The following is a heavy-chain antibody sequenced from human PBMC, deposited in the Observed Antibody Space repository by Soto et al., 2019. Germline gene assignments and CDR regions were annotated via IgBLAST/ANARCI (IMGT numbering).Heavy chain of an antibody. CDR1: GFTFTNSA. Sequence: SVKVSCKASGFTFTNSAVQWVRQARGQRLEWIGWIVVGSGNTNYAQKFQERVTITRDMSTSTVYMELSSLRSEDTAVYYCAAVWNFWSGYYNFDYWGQGTLVTVSS. D-gene: IGHD3-3*01. CDR2: IVVGSGNT. J-gene: IGHJ4*02. CDR3: AAVWNFWSGYYNFDY. V-gene: IGHV1-58*01.